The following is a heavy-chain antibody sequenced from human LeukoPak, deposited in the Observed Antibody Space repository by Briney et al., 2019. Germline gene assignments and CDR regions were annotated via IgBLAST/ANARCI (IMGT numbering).Heavy chain of an antibody. CDR3: ASGIAVGYFDY. D-gene: IGHD6-19*01. CDR2: IYHSGST. CDR1: GFTFSSYSM. J-gene: IGHJ4*02. V-gene: IGHV4-4*02. Sequence: GSLRLSCAASGFTFSSYSMNWVRQPPGKGLEWIGEIYHSGSTNYNPSLKSRVTISVDKPKNQFSLKLSSVTAADTAVYYCASGIAVGYFDYWGQGTLVTVSS.